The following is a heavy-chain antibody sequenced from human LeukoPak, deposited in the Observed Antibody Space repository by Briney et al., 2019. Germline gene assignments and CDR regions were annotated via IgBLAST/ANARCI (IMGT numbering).Heavy chain of an antibody. CDR3: ARAPRPGRSSSSIHGMDV. V-gene: IGHV1-69*13. J-gene: IGHJ6*02. CDR1: GGTFSSYA. CDR2: IIPIFGTA. Sequence: ASVTVSCTASGGTFSSYAISWVRQAPGQGLEWMGGIIPIFGTANYAQKFQGRVTITADESTSTAYMELSSLRSEDTAVYYCARAPRPGRSSSSIHGMDVWGQGTTVTVSS. D-gene: IGHD6-6*01.